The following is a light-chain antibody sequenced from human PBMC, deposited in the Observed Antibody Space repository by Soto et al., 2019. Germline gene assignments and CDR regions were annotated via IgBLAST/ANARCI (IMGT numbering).Light chain of an antibody. Sequence: DLQMTQSPSSLSASVGDRVTITCQASQDISNYLNWYQQKPGKAPKLLIYDASNLETGVPSRFSGSGSGTDFTLTISSLEPEDFAVYYCQQRSNWPHTFGQGTRLEI. J-gene: IGKJ5*01. V-gene: IGKV1-33*01. CDR2: DAS. CDR1: QDISNY. CDR3: QQRSNWPHT.